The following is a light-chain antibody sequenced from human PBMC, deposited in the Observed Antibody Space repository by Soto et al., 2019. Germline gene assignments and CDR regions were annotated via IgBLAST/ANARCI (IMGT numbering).Light chain of an antibody. CDR1: QGISNY. CDR2: AAS. CDR3: LQDINYPWT. Sequence: DIQMTQSPSSLSASVGDRVTITCRASQGISNYLAWYQQKPGKVPKLLIYAASTLQSGVPSRFSGSGSGTDFTLTISSPQPEDVATYYCLQDINYPWTFGQGTKVDIK. J-gene: IGKJ1*01. V-gene: IGKV1-27*01.